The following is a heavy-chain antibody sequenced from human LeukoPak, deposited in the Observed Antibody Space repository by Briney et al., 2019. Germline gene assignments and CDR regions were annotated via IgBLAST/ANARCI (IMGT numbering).Heavy chain of an antibody. Sequence: GGSLRLSCAASGFXFSSYAMNWVRQAPGKGLEWVSSISSSSSYIYYADSVKGRFTISRDNAKNSLYLQMNSLRAEDTAVYYCAREMGSGSGTHYYYYYGMDVWGQGTTVTVSS. CDR1: GFXFSSYA. D-gene: IGHD3-10*01. V-gene: IGHV3-21*01. CDR2: ISSSSSYI. J-gene: IGHJ6*02. CDR3: AREMGSGSGTHYYYYYGMDV.